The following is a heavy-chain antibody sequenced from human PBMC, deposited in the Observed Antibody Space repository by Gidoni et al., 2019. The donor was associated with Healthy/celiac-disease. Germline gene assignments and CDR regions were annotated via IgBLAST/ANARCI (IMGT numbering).Heavy chain of an antibody. CDR2: ISGSGGST. Sequence: EVQLLESGGGLVQPGGSLRLSCAAYGFTFSSYAMSWVRQAPGKGLELVSAISGSGGSTYYADSVKGRFTISRDNSKNTLYLQMNSLRAEDTAVYYCAKDRTVTTGVLDYWGQGTLVTVSS. V-gene: IGHV3-23*01. J-gene: IGHJ4*02. D-gene: IGHD4-17*01. CDR1: GFTFSSYA. CDR3: AKDRTVTTGVLDY.